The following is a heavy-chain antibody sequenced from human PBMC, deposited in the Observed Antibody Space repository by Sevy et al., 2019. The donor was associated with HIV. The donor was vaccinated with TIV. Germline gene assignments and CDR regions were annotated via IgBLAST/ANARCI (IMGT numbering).Heavy chain of an antibody. V-gene: IGHV4-30-2*01. D-gene: IGHD4-17*01. CDR2: IYHTGNT. J-gene: IGHJ3*02. CDR3: ARDGGTMTTPGSFDI. Sequence: SETLSLTCAVSGVSISSGAYSWNWIRQPPGRGLEWIGYIYHTGNTYYNPSLKSRITISLDRSKNQFSLRLSSVTAADTAVYFCARDGGTMTTPGSFDIWGQGTMVTVSS. CDR1: GVSISSGAYS.